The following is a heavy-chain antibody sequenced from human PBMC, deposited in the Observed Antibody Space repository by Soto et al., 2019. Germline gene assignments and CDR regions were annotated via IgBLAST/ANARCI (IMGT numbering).Heavy chain of an antibody. V-gene: IGHV1-46*01. J-gene: IGHJ6*02. CDR2: INPSGGIT. Sequence: ASVKVSCKASGYTFSRYYIYWVRQAPGQGLEWVGAINPSGGITTYAQKFQGRVTMTSDTSTRTVYMELSRLRSEDTAVYYCARQKGLDPYYYYYGMDVWGQGTTVTVYS. CDR3: ARQKGLDPYYYYYGMDV. D-gene: IGHD2-2*03. CDR1: GYTFSRYY.